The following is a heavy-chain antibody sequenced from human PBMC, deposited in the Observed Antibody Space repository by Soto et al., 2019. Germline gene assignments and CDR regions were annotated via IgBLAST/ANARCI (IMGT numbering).Heavy chain of an antibody. CDR2: ISAYNGNT. V-gene: IGHV1-18*01. CDR3: ARSDPMTTLTNFDY. Sequence: GASVKVSCKASGYTFTSYGISWVRQAPGQGLEWMGWISAYNGNTNYAQKLQGRVTMTTDTSTSTAYMEVRSLRSDDTAVYYCARSDPMTTLTNFDYWCQGPLVPVSS. J-gene: IGHJ4*02. D-gene: IGHD4-17*01. CDR1: GYTFTSYG.